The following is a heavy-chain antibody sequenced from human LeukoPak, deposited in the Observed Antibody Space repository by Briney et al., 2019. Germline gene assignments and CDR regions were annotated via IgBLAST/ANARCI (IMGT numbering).Heavy chain of an antibody. CDR1: GFTFSSYS. D-gene: IGHD2-2*01. J-gene: IGHJ6*02. V-gene: IGHV3-21*01. CDR2: ISSSSIYI. Sequence: PGGSLRLSCAASGFTFSSYSMNWVRQAPGKGLEWVSSISSSSIYIYYADSVKGRFTISRDNAKNSLYLQMNSLRAEDTAVYYCARDRKDCSSTSCYFPYYYYGMDVWGQGTTVTVSS. CDR3: ARDRKDCSSTSCYFPYYYYGMDV.